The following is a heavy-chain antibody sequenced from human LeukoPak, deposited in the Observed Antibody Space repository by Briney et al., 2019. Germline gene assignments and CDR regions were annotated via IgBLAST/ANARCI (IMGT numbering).Heavy chain of an antibody. J-gene: IGHJ4*02. CDR3: ASQQQLVPK. CDR2: IYYSGST. V-gene: IGHV4-39*01. CDR1: GGSISSSSYY. Sequence: PSETLSLTCTVSGGSISSSSYYWGWIRQPPGTGLEWIGSIYYSGSTYYNPSLKSRVTISVDTSKNQFSLKLSSVTAADTAVYYCASQQQLVPKWGQGTLVTVSS. D-gene: IGHD6-13*01.